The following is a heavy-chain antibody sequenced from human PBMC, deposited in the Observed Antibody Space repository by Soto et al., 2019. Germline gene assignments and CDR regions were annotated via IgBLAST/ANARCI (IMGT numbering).Heavy chain of an antibody. J-gene: IGHJ6*02. D-gene: IGHD2-2*01. CDR2: IIPIFDTA. Sequence: QVQLAQSGAEVKTPGSSVKVSCKASGGTFSNYAISWVRQAPGQGLEWMGGIIPIFDTADYAQRFQGRVTITADESTSTAYLELSSLTSGDTAVYYCARDMIPAAISYRYYALDVWGQGTTVTVSS. CDR3: ARDMIPAAISYRYYALDV. V-gene: IGHV1-69*01. CDR1: GGTFSNYA.